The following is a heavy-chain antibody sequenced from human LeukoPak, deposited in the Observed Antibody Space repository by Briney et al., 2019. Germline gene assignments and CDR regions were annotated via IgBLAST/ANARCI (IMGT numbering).Heavy chain of an antibody. CDR1: GGSFSGYY. CDR3: ARKQWLETIDY. Sequence: SETLSLTCAVYGGSFSGYYWSWIRQPPGKGLEWIGSIYYTGGSTYYNPSLRSRVTMSVDTSKNQFSLRLSSVTAADTAVYYCARKQWLETIDYWGQGTLVTVSS. V-gene: IGHV4-34*01. D-gene: IGHD6-19*01. J-gene: IGHJ4*02. CDR2: IYYTGGST.